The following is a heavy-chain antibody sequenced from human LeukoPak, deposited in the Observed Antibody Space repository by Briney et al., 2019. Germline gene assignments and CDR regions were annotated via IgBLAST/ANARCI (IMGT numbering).Heavy chain of an antibody. CDR2: IYYSGTT. CDR1: GGSISSSSYY. D-gene: IGHD1-1*01. J-gene: IGHJ6*03. V-gene: IGHV4-39*02. CDR3: ARPGHSYYYMDV. Sequence: SETLSLTCTVSGGSISSSSYYWGWIRQPPGKGLEWIGTIYYSGTTYYNPSLKSRVTISADTSKNHFSLKLSSVTAADTAVYYCARPGHSYYYMDVWGKGTTVTVSS.